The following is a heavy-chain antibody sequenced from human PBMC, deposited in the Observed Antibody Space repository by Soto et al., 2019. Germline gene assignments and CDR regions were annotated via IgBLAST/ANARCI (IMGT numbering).Heavy chain of an antibody. Sequence: VQLVESGGGLVQPGGSLRLSCAASGFTFSSYGMHWVRQAPGKGLEWVAVISYDGSNKYYADSVKGRFTISRDNSKNTLYLQMNSLRAEDTAVYYCAKDSSGWYSAFDYWGQGTLVTVSS. CDR3: AKDSSGWYSAFDY. CDR2: ISYDGSNK. V-gene: IGHV3-30*18. D-gene: IGHD6-19*01. J-gene: IGHJ4*02. CDR1: GFTFSSYG.